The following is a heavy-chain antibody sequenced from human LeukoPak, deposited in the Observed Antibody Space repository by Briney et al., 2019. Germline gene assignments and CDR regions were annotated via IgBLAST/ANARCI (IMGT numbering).Heavy chain of an antibody. D-gene: IGHD3-22*01. CDR2: ISAYNGNT. J-gene: IGHJ4*02. CDR3: ARDAPSSITMIVVPAGGFDY. CDR1: GYTFTSYG. Sequence: ASVKVSCKASGYTFTSYGISWVRQAPGQGLEWMGWISAYNGNTNYAQKLQGRVTMTTDTSTSTAYMELRSLRSDDTAVYYCARDAPSSITMIVVPAGGFDYWGQGTLVTVSS. V-gene: IGHV1-18*01.